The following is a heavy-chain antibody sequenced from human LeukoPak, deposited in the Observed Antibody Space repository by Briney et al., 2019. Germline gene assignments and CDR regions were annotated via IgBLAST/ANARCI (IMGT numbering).Heavy chain of an antibody. J-gene: IGHJ4*02. V-gene: IGHV3-43*02. D-gene: IGHD3-9*01. CDR1: GFTFDDYA. Sequence: PGGPLRLSCAASGFTFDDYAMHWVRQGPGKGLEWVSYADSVKGRFTISRDNSKTSLYLQMNSLRTEDTALYYCAKAPTPTGFYMHYWGQGTLVTVSS. CDR3: AKAPTPTGFYMHY.